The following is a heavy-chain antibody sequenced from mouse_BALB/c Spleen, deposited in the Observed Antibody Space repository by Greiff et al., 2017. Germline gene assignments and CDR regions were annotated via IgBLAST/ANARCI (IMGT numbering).Heavy chain of an antibody. V-gene: IGHV1-54*01. D-gene: IGHD1-1*01. CDR2: INPGSGGT. CDR3: ARRPDYYGSTGYAMDY. Sequence: VQLHQSGAELVRPGTSVKVSCKASGYAFTNYLIEWVKQRPGQGLEWIGVINPGSGGTNYNEKFKGKATLTADKSSSTAYMQLSSLTSDDSAVYFCARRPDYYGSTGYAMDYWGQGTSGTVSS. CDR1: GYAFTNYL. J-gene: IGHJ4*01.